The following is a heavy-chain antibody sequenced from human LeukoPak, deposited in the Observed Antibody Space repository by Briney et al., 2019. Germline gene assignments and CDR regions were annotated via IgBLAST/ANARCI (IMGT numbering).Heavy chain of an antibody. CDR3: ATNQLLYAFDI. CDR2: INHSGST. J-gene: IGHJ3*02. V-gene: IGHV4-34*01. Sequence: SETLSLTCAVYGGSFSGYYWSWIRQPPGKGLEWIGEINHSGSTNYNPSLKSRVTISVDTSKNQFSLKLSSVTAADTAVYYCATNQLLYAFDIWGQGTMVTVSS. CDR1: GGSFSGYY. D-gene: IGHD2-2*01.